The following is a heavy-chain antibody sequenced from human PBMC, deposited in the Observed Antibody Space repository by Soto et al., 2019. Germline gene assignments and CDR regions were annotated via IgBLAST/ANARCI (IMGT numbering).Heavy chain of an antibody. CDR1: GGSISSYY. V-gene: IGHV4-59*01. J-gene: IGHJ4*02. D-gene: IGHD4-17*01. CDR2: IYYSGST. CDR3: AREHDSGGNFDY. Sequence: PSETLSLTCTVSGGSISSYYWSWIRQPPGKGLEWIGYIYYSGSTNYNPSLKSRVTLSVDTSKNQFSLERSSVTAANTAVYYCAREHDSGGNFDYWDQGTLGSVSS.